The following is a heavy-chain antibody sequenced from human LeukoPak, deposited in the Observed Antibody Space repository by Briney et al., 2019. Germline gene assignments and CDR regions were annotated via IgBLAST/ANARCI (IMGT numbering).Heavy chain of an antibody. V-gene: IGHV3-74*01. CDR1: GFTFSSYW. J-gene: IGHJ4*02. CDR2: INPGGSSI. CDR3: ARSNQADDY. Sequence: PGGSPRLSCAASGFTFSSYWMHWVREVPGKGLVWVARINPGGSSITYADSVKGRFTISRDNAKNTLYLQMDSLRAEDTGVCYCARSNQADDYWGQGTLVTVSS. D-gene: IGHD1-14*01.